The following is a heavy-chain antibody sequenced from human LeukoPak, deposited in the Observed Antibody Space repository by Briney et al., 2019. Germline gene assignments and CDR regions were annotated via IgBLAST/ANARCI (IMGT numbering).Heavy chain of an antibody. Sequence: GGSLRLSCAASGFTVSSNYMSWVRQAPGKGLEWVSVIYSGGSTYYADSVKGRSTISRDNSKNTLYLQMNSLRAEDTAVYYCARDLGDGYNMFDYWGQGTLVTVSS. CDR3: ARDLGDGYNMFDY. D-gene: IGHD5-24*01. CDR1: GFTVSSNY. V-gene: IGHV3-66*01. CDR2: IYSGGST. J-gene: IGHJ4*02.